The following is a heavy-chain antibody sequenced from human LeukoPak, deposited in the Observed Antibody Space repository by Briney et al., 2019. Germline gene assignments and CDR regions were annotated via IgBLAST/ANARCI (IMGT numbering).Heavy chain of an antibody. CDR1: GGSIASDNYF. D-gene: IGHD6-13*01. J-gene: IGHJ3*02. V-gene: IGHV4-31*03. CDR2: IFYSGTA. CDR3: AREANEPASTGAFDI. Sequence: SQTLSLTCTVSGGSIASDNYFWSWIRQHPEKGLEWIGYIFYSGTAYYNPSLKSRVTISVDTSKNQFSLKLNSVIAADTAVYYCAREANEPASTGAFDIWGQGTMVTVSS.